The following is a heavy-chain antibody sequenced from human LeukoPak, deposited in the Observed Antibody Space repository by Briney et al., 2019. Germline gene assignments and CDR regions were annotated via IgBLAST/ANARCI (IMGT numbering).Heavy chain of an antibody. V-gene: IGHV3-21*04. Sequence: GGSLRLSCAASGFTFSSYSMNWVRQAAGKGLEWVSSISSSSSYIYYADSVKGRFTISRDNAESSLFLQVNSLIAEDTAVYYCQTEATVTPYWGQGPLVTVSS. CDR2: ISSSSSYI. CDR3: QTEATVTPY. J-gene: IGHJ4*02. D-gene: IGHD4-17*01. CDR1: GFTFSSYS.